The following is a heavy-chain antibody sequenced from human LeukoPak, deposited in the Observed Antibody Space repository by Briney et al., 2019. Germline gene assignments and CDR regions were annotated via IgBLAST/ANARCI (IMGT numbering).Heavy chain of an antibody. V-gene: IGHV4-38-2*01. CDR3: ARGDRIAARPVAFDI. CDR1: GYSISSGYY. CDR2: IYHSGST. Sequence: PSETLSLTCAVSGYSISSGYYWGWIRQPPGKGLEWIGSIYHSGSTYYNPSLKSRVTISVDTSKNQFSLKLSSVTAADTAIYYCARGDRIAARPVAFDIWGQETMVTVSS. J-gene: IGHJ3*02. D-gene: IGHD6-6*01.